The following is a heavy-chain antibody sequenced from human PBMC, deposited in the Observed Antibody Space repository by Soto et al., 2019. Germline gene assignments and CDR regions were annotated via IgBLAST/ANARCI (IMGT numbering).Heavy chain of an antibody. Sequence: ASETLSLTCTVSGGSISSYYWSWIRQPPGKGLEWIGYIYYSGSTNYNPSLKSRVTISVDTSKNQFSLKLSSVTAADTAVYYCARGDRGDYGDYFDYWGQGTLVTVSS. CDR1: GGSISSYY. D-gene: IGHD4-17*01. CDR2: IYYSGST. J-gene: IGHJ4*02. CDR3: ARGDRGDYGDYFDY. V-gene: IGHV4-59*01.